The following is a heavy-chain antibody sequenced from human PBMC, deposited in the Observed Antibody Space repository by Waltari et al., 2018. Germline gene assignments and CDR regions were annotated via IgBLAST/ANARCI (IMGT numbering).Heavy chain of an antibody. V-gene: IGHV3-30*04. CDR3: ARDYCDRTNCHGMDV. D-gene: IGHD3-22*01. CDR1: EFTFRSYA. Sequence: QVQLVESGGGVVQPGRSLRLSCAASEFTFRSYAKHWVRQAPGKGLEWVAVISYNGRNIYYEDSVKGRFTISRDNSNKTLYLQMNSLRPEDTAVYYCARDYCDRTNCHGMDVWGQGTTVTVSS. CDR2: ISYNGRNI. J-gene: IGHJ6*02.